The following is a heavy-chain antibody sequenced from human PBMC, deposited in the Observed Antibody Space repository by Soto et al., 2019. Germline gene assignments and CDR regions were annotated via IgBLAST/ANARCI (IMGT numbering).Heavy chain of an antibody. CDR2: IYHSGST. CDR1: GGSSSSYY. D-gene: IGHD5-18*01. Sequence: LETLPHTWTVSGGSSSSYYWSWIRQPPGKGLEWIGYIYHSGSTNYNPSLKSRVTISVDTSKNQFSLKLSSVTAADTAVYYCARGASYNHTAMEISWGQGTLLTVSS. V-gene: IGHV4-59*12. J-gene: IGHJ4*02. CDR3: ARGASYNHTAMEIS.